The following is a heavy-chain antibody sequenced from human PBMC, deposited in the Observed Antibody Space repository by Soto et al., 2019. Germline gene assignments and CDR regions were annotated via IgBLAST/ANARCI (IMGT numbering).Heavy chain of an antibody. Sequence: QVQLVQSGAEVKKPGSSVKVSCKASGGAFSSYAISWVRQAPGQGLEWMGGIIPIFGTANYAQKFQGRVTITAEKSTSTAYMELSSLRSEDTAVYYCAGSYCSSTSCPSDYYYYYGMDVWGQGTTVTVSS. CDR1: GGAFSSYA. CDR2: IIPIFGTA. V-gene: IGHV1-69*06. J-gene: IGHJ6*02. D-gene: IGHD2-2*01. CDR3: AGSYCSSTSCPSDYYYYYGMDV.